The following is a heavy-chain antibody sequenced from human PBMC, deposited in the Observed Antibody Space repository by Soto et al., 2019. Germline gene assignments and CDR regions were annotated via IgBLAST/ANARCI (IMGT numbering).Heavy chain of an antibody. CDR1: GYSFTSYW. CDR3: ARQPYYYDSSGYVYYFDY. CDR2: IYPGDSDT. Sequence: PGESLKISCKGSGYSFTSYWIGWVRQMPGKGLEWMGIIYPGDSDTRYSPSFQGQVTISADKSISTAYLQWSSLKASDTAMYYCARQPYYYDSSGYVYYFDYWGQGTLVTVSS. J-gene: IGHJ4*02. V-gene: IGHV5-51*01. D-gene: IGHD3-22*01.